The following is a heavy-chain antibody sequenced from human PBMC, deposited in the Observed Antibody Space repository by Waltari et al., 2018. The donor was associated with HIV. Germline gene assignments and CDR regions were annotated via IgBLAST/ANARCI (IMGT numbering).Heavy chain of an antibody. CDR2: IRPRGGSN. CDR1: GFSLSDYY. D-gene: IGHD3-10*01. CDR3: TRHRGAILLSSGRDGLDV. V-gene: IGHV3-11*01. Sequence: QVQLVESGGGLVKPGGSLRLSCAASGFSLSDYYMSWIRQAPGKGRGWVSAIRPRGGSNDSAESVMGRFTISRDNAEDSLQLQMHSLRAEDAAVYYCTRHRGAILLSSGRDGLDVWGQGTTVTVSS. J-gene: IGHJ6*02.